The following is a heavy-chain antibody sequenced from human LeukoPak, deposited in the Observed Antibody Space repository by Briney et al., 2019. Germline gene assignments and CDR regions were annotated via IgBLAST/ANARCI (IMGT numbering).Heavy chain of an antibody. Sequence: SETLSLTCTVSGDSISNYYWNWIRQPPGKGLEWIGHMSYSGSTNYNPSLNSRVSISVDTSKNQFSLRLSSVTAADTAVYYCARVPARRVVTTPTYFDYWGQGTLVTVSS. CDR3: ARVPARRVVTTPTYFDY. CDR2: MSYSGST. D-gene: IGHD2-21*02. V-gene: IGHV4-59*01. CDR1: GDSISNYY. J-gene: IGHJ4*01.